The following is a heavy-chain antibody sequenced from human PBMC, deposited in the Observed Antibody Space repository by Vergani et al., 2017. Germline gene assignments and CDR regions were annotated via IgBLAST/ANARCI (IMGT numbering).Heavy chain of an antibody. CDR2: INPSGGST. D-gene: IGHD3-3*01. CDR3: ARYERITIFGVVTHGVAFYS. CDR1: GYTFTSYY. Sequence: QVQLVQSGAEVKKPGASVKVSCKASGYTFTSYYMHWVRQAPGQGLEWMGIINPSGGSTSYAQKFQGRVTMTRDTSTSTVYMELSSLRSEDTAVYYCARYERITIFGVVTHGVAFYSGGQGTMVTVSS. V-gene: IGHV1-46*01. J-gene: IGHJ3*02.